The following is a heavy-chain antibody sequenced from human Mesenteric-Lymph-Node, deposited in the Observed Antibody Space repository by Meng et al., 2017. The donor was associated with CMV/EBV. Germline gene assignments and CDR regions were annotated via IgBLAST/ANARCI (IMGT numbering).Heavy chain of an antibody. CDR2: ISSSSSDM. Sequence: LSCAAAGFTFSDYNMNWVRQAPGKGLEWVSSISSSSSDMYYADSVKGRFTISRDNAKNSLYLQMNSLRAEDTAVYYCATLSEGSDDYWGQGTLVTVSS. J-gene: IGHJ4*02. CDR3: ATLSEGSDDY. D-gene: IGHD3-16*02. CDR1: GFTFSDYN. V-gene: IGHV3-21*01.